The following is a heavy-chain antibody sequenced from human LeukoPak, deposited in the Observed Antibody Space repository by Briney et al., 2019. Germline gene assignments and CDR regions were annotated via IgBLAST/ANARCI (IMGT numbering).Heavy chain of an antibody. CDR1: GFAFSSYA. J-gene: IGHJ4*02. CDR2: ISGSGGST. D-gene: IGHD6-13*01. CDR3: AKGARVLGIAPLHPFDY. V-gene: IGHV3-23*01. Sequence: GGSLRLSCAASGFAFSSYAMSWVRQAPGKGLEWVSAISGSGGSTYYADSVKGRFTISRDNSKNTLYLQMNSLRAEDTAVYYCAKGARVLGIAPLHPFDYWGQGTLVTVSS.